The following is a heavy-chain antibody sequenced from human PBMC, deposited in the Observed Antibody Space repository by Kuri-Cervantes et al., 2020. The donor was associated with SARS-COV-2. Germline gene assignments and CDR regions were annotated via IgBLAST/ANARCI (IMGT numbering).Heavy chain of an antibody. J-gene: IGHJ4*02. D-gene: IGHD2-2*01. CDR3: ALDPTSRWHLDH. CDR2: IDWDDDT. CDR1: GFSLTTSGMC. Sequence: SGPTLVKPTQTLTLTCTFSGFSLTTSGMCVSWVRQAPGKALEWLARIDWDDDTFYSRSLKTRLIISKDTSKNHVVLTLDFVDPTDTATYYCALDPTSRWHLDHWGPGTLVTVSS. V-gene: IGHV2-70*17.